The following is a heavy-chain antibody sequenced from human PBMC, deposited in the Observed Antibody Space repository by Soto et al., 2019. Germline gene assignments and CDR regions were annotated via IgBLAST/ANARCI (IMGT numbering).Heavy chain of an antibody. CDR1: GFTFSSYA. J-gene: IGHJ4*02. Sequence: GGSLRLSCAASGFTFSSYAMSWVRQAPGKGLEWVSAISGSGGSTYYADSVKGLFTISRDNSKNTKYLQMNRMRAEDTAVNYCAKLNYRVVPAAARFDYWGQGTLVTVSS. V-gene: IGHV3-23*01. CDR3: AKLNYRVVPAAARFDY. CDR2: ISGSGGST. D-gene: IGHD2-2*01.